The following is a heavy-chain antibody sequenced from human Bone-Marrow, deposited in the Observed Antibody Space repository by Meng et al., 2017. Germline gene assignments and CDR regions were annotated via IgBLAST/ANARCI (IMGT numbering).Heavy chain of an antibody. Sequence: GGSLRLSCAASGFTFDDYAMHWVRQAPGKGLEWVSGISWNSGSIGYADSVKGRFTISRDNAKNSLYLQVNSLRAEDMALYYCAKDRAHYYDSHLLDYWGQGTLVTVSS. V-gene: IGHV3-9*03. D-gene: IGHD3-22*01. CDR3: AKDRAHYYDSHLLDY. J-gene: IGHJ4*02. CDR2: ISWNSGSI. CDR1: GFTFDDYA.